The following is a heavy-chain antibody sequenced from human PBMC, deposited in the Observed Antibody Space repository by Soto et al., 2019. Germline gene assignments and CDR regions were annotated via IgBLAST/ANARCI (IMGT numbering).Heavy chain of an antibody. CDR3: ASEYCSSTSCYAGYYYYGMDV. D-gene: IGHD2-2*01. V-gene: IGHV1-69*13. CDR2: IIPIFGTA. Sequence: GASVKVSCKASRGTFSSYAISWVRQAPGQGLEWMGGIIPIFGTANYAQKFQGRVTITADESTSTAYMELSSLRSEDTAVYYCASEYCSSTSCYAGYYYYGMDVWGQGTTVTVSS. CDR1: RGTFSSYA. J-gene: IGHJ6*02.